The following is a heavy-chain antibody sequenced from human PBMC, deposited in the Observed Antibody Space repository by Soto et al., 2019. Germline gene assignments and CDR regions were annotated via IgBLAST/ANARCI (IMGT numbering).Heavy chain of an antibody. V-gene: IGHV4-31*03. J-gene: IGHJ4*02. CDR3: ARGISMIVEAQRDAPDKYYFDS. CDR1: GGSISSGDYN. CDR2: TYYSGST. D-gene: IGHD3-22*01. Sequence: TLSLNCTVSGGSISSGDYNWSWIRQHPGKGLEWIGYTYYSGSTYYNPSLKSRITISVDTSKNQFSLKLSSVTAADTAVYYCARGISMIVEAQRDAPDKYYFDSWGQGTVFTVSS.